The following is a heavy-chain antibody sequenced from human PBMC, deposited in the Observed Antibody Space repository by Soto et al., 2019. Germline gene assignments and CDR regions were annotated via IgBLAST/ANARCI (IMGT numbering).Heavy chain of an antibody. CDR2: INHSGSN. CDR3: ARARPVLLWFGGGDWFDP. V-gene: IGHV4-34*01. J-gene: IGHJ5*02. CDR1: GGSFSGYY. D-gene: IGHD3-10*01. Sequence: QVQLQQWGAGLLKPSETLSLTCAVYGGSFSGYYWSWIRQPPGKGLEWIGEINHSGSNNYNPSLKSRVTISVDTSQNQFSLKLSSVPAADPAVYYCARARPVLLWFGGGDWFDPWGQGTLVTVSS.